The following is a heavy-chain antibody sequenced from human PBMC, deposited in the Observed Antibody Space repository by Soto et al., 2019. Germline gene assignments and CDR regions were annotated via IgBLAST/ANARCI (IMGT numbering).Heavy chain of an antibody. D-gene: IGHD6-13*01. CDR1: GFTFSSYS. Sequence: EVQLVESGGGLVQPGGSLRLSCAASGFTFSSYSMNWVRQAPGKGLEWVSYISSSSSTIYYADSVKGRFTISRDNAKNSLSLQMNSLRAEDTAVYYCARHPERIAQIGWFDPWGQGTLGTVSS. V-gene: IGHV3-48*01. CDR2: ISSSSSTI. J-gene: IGHJ5*02. CDR3: ARHPERIAQIGWFDP.